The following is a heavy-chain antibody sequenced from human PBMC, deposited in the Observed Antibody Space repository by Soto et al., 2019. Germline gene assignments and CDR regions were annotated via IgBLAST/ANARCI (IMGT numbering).Heavy chain of an antibody. V-gene: IGHV3-30*18. J-gene: IGHJ4*02. CDR1: GFTCVSYG. Sequence: HPGGSLRLFPGASGFTCVSYGIDWVRPAPGKGLEWVAVISYDGSNKYYADSVTGRFTISRDNSKNTLYLQMNSLRAEDTAVYYCAKEGRGGYDSYFDYWGQGT. CDR3: AKEGRGGYDSYFDY. CDR2: ISYDGSNK. D-gene: IGHD5-12*01.